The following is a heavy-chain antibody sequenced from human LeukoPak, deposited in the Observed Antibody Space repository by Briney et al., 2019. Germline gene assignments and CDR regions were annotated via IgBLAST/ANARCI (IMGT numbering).Heavy chain of an antibody. CDR3: ARSPHSDPYYYYGVDV. Sequence: PGGSLRLSCAASGFTFSSYEMNWVRQAPGKGLEWISKISRSGSNIDYADSVKGRFTFTRDNAKNSLYLQMESLRAEDTAVYYCARSPHSDPYYYYGVDVWGQGTTVTVSS. CDR1: GFTFSSYE. CDR2: ISRSGSNI. D-gene: IGHD2-21*02. J-gene: IGHJ6*02. V-gene: IGHV3-48*03.